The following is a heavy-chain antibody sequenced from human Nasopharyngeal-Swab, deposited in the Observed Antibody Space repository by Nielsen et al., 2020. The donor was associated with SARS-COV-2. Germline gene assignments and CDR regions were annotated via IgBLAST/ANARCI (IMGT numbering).Heavy chain of an antibody. CDR3: ARDLLYGDFYYYYGMDV. Sequence: SETLSLTCTVSGGSISSYYWSWIWQPPGKGLEWIGYIYYSGSTNYNPSLKSRVTISVDTSKNQFSLKLSSVTAADTAVYYCARDLLYGDFYYYYGMDVWGQGTTVTVSS. D-gene: IGHD4-17*01. CDR2: IYYSGST. CDR1: GGSISSYY. V-gene: IGHV4-59*01. J-gene: IGHJ6*02.